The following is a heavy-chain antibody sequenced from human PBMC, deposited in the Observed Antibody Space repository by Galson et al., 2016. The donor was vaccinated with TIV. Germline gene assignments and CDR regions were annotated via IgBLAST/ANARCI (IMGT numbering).Heavy chain of an antibody. CDR3: AKDRDLYPPFMGTFDH. V-gene: IGHV3-30*18. D-gene: IGHD7-27*01. CDR2: ISYDGSNK. J-gene: IGHJ4*02. Sequence: SLRLSCAASGFTFSRFGMHWVRQAPGKGLEWVAVISYDGSNKYYADSVKGRLTISRDNTKNTLYLQMNSRRAEYTAVYYCAKDRDLYPPFMGTFDHWGQGTMVTVSS. CDR1: GFTFSRFG.